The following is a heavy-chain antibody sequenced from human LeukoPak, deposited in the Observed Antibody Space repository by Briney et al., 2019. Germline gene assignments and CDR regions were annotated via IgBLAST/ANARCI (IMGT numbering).Heavy chain of an antibody. D-gene: IGHD5-18*01. CDR3: ARQSAMVWAFDI. CDR1: GGSISSSSYY. Sequence: SETLSLTCTVSGGSISSSSYYWGWIRQPPGTGLEWIGSIYYSGSTYYNPSLKSRVTISVDTSKNQFSLKLSSVTAADTAVYYCARQSAMVWAFDIWGQGTMVTVSS. CDR2: IYYSGST. V-gene: IGHV4-39*01. J-gene: IGHJ3*02.